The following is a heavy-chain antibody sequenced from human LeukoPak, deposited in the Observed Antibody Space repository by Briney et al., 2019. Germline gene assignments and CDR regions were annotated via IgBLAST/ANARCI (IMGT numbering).Heavy chain of an antibody. CDR1: GFTFSLYA. V-gene: IGHV3-30*18. J-gene: IGHJ6*02. D-gene: IGHD6-13*01. CDR3: AKYSSSSNYYYGMDV. CDR2: ISNDGRND. Sequence: GRSLRPSCSASGFTFSLYAMNWVRQAPGKGLEWVAFISNDGRNDHYADSVKGRFTISRDNAKNTVYMQMNSLRAEDTAVYYCAKYSSSSNYYYGMDVWGQGTTVTVSS.